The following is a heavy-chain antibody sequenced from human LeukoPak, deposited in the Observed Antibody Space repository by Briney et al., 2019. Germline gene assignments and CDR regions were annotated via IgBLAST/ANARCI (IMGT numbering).Heavy chain of an antibody. J-gene: IGHJ6*03. Sequence: GGSLRLSCAASGFTFSSYWMHWVRQAPGKGLVWVSRINSDGSSTSYADSVKGRFTISRDNAKNTLYLQMNSLRAEDTAVYYCAKGYYDFWSGYSSAGATYYYMDVWGKGTTVTVSS. D-gene: IGHD3-3*01. V-gene: IGHV3-74*01. CDR2: INSDGSST. CDR3: AKGYYDFWSGYSSAGATYYYMDV. CDR1: GFTFSSYW.